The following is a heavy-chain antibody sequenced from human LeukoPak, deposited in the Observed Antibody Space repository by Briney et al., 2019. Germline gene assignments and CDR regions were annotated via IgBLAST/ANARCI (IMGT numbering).Heavy chain of an antibody. CDR1: GFTFSSYS. CDR3: ARHWGSGSYLPDY. V-gene: IGHV3-48*01. D-gene: IGHD3-10*01. Sequence: GGSLRLSCAASGFTFSSYSMNWVRQAPGKGLEWVSYISSRSATIYYADSVKGRFTISRDNAKNSLYLQMNSLRAEDTAVYYCARHWGSGSYLPDYWGQGTLVTVSS. J-gene: IGHJ4*02. CDR2: ISSRSATI.